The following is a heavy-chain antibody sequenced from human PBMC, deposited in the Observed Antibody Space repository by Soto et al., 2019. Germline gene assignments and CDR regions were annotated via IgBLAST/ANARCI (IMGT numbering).Heavy chain of an antibody. CDR2: IFNSGST. CDR3: ARVGGINWFDP. J-gene: IGHJ5*02. D-gene: IGHD3-16*01. Sequence: SETLSLTCTVSGGSISRGGYYWSWIRQQPGKGLEWIGYIFNSGSTYYNPSLKSRVTISVDTSKNQFSLKLSSVTAADTAVYYCARVGGINWFDPWGQGTLVTVSS. CDR1: GGSISRGGYY. V-gene: IGHV4-31*03.